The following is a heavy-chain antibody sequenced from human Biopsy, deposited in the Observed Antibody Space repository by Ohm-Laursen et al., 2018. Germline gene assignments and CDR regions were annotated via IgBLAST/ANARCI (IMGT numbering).Heavy chain of an antibody. J-gene: IGHJ5*02. D-gene: IGHD2-15*01. CDR2: IHYMGST. CDR3: ARDYGSGSLFDP. V-gene: IGHV4-34*09. Sequence: TLSLTCEVYGKTFSDYYWSWIRQHPGKGLEWIGYIHYMGSTNYNPSLKSRVTISVDTSKNQFSLRLTSVTAADTAVYYCARDYGSGSLFDPWGQGTLVAVSS. CDR1: GKTFSDYY.